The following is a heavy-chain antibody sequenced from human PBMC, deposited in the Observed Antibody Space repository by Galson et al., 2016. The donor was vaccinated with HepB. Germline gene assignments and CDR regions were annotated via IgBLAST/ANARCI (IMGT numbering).Heavy chain of an antibody. D-gene: IGHD3-10*01. CDR2: ISGSGGST. Sequence: LRLSCAASGFTFSSYAMSWVRQAPGKGLEWVSAISGSGGSTYYADSVKGRFTISRDNSKNTLYLQMNSLRAEDTAVYYCAKSVLLWFGELLGDYYGMDVWGQGTTVTVSS. V-gene: IGHV3-23*01. CDR3: AKSVLLWFGELLGDYYGMDV. CDR1: GFTFSSYA. J-gene: IGHJ6*02.